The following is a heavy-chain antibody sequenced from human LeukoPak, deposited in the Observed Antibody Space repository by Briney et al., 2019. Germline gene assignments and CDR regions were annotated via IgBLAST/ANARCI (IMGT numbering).Heavy chain of an antibody. V-gene: IGHV4-39*07. CDR3: ARVGHSSNWYGKLDAFDI. CDR1: GGSISSSSYY. J-gene: IGHJ3*02. Sequence: PSETLSLTCTVSGGSISSSSYYWGWIRQPPGKGLEWIGSIYYSGSTYYNPSLKSRVTISVDTSKNQFSLKLSSVTAADTAVYYCARVGHSSNWYGKLDAFDIWGQGTMATVSS. D-gene: IGHD6-13*01. CDR2: IYYSGST.